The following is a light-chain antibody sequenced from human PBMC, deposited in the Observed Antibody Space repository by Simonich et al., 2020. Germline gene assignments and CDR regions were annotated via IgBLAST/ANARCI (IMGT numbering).Light chain of an antibody. CDR1: SSDVGGYNY. V-gene: IGLV2-11*01. CDR2: EVS. Sequence: QSALTQPRSVSGSPGQSVTISCTGTSSDVGGYNYVSWYQQHPGKAPKLMIYEVSKRPSGFPDRFSGSKSGNTASLTISGLQAEDEADYYCCSYAGSSTLVFGGGTKLTVL. J-gene: IGLJ3*02. CDR3: CSYAGSSTLV.